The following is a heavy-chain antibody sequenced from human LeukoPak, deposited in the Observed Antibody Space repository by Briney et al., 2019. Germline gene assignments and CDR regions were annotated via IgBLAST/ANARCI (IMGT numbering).Heavy chain of an antibody. CDR3: ARDRGYSYRLYYFDY. V-gene: IGHV4-34*01. D-gene: IGHD5-18*01. CDR1: GGSFSGYY. J-gene: IGHJ4*02. CDR2: INHSGST. Sequence: SETPSLTCAVYGGSFSGYYWSWIRQPPGKGLEWIGEINHSGSTNYNPSLKSRVTISVDTSKNQFSLKLSSVTAADTAVYYCARDRGYSYRLYYFDYWGQGTLVTVSS.